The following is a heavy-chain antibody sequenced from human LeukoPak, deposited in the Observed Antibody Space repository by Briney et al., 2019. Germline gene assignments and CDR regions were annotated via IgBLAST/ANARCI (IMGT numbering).Heavy chain of an antibody. CDR1: GGSISSDY. D-gene: IGHD2-2*01. Sequence: SETLSLTCTVPGGSISSDYWSSIRQPAGKGLEWIGRIYTSGSTNYNPSLKSRVTMSVDTSKNQFSLKLSSVTAADAAVYYCARDPGWMGCSSTSCHDAFDIWGQGTMVTVSS. V-gene: IGHV4-4*07. CDR3: ARDPGWMGCSSTSCHDAFDI. J-gene: IGHJ3*02. CDR2: IYTSGST.